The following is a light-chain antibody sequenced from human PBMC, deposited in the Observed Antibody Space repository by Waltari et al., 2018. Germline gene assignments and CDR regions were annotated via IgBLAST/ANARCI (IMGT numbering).Light chain of an antibody. CDR3: QAGDSSTYVV. CDR1: RLGNKF. CDR2: QDI. J-gene: IGLJ2*01. Sequence: SLELTQPPSVSVSPGQTATITCSGDRLGNKFTSWYQQRPGQSPVLVIHQDIRRPSGSPERFSGSSSGDTATLTISGAQAVDEADYYCQAGDSSTYVVFGAGTKLTVL. V-gene: IGLV3-1*01.